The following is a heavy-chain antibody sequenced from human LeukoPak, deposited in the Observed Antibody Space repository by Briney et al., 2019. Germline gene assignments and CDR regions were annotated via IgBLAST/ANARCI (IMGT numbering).Heavy chain of an antibody. V-gene: IGHV4-30-4*01. CDR1: GGSISSGDYY. CDR2: IYYSGST. D-gene: IGHD2-15*01. CDR3: ARRMAATTPGHY. J-gene: IGHJ4*02. Sequence: SQTLSLTCTVSGGSISSGDYYWSWIRQPPGKGLEWIGYIYYSGSTYYNPSLKSRVTISVDTSKNQFSLKLRSVTAADTAVYYCARRMAATTPGHYWGQGTLVTISS.